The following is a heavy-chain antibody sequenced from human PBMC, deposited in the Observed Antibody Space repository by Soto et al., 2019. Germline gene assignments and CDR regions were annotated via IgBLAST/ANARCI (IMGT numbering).Heavy chain of an antibody. D-gene: IGHD3-22*01. Sequence: PGGTLRLSGAASGFTFSSYAMHWVRQSPGKGLEYVSAISSNGGSTYYADSVKGRFTISRENSKNTMYIQMGSLRAEEMAVYYCARGDYYELRRGAFDIWGQGTMVTVSS. CDR2: ISSNGGST. V-gene: IGHV3-64*02. CDR1: GFTFSSYA. CDR3: ARGDYYELRRGAFDI. J-gene: IGHJ3*02.